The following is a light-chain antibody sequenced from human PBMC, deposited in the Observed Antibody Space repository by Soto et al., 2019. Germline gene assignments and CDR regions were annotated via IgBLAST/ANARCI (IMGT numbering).Light chain of an antibody. CDR1: NIATKG. CDR3: QVWHAISAHPRV. V-gene: IGLV3-21*02. Sequence: SDKRTQPPSVSVAPGQTASIIFLLTNIATKGVHWYQHKPGQAPVLVVFDDSDRPSGIPDRFSGSHSGNTATLTISRVEAGDESVYSCQVWHAISAHPRVFCGG. CDR2: DDS. J-gene: IGLJ3*02.